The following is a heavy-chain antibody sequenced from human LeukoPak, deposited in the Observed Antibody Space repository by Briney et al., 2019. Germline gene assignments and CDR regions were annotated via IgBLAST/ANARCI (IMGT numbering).Heavy chain of an antibody. D-gene: IGHD5-24*01. CDR3: AREPPTEEMATVHFDY. V-gene: IGHV1-69*04. CDR2: IIPIFGIA. Sequence: ASVKVSCKASGGTFGSYAISWVRQAPGQGLEWMGRIIPIFGIANYAQKFQGRVTITADKSTSTAYMELSSLRSEDTAVYYCAREPPTEEMATVHFDYWGQGTLVTVSS. J-gene: IGHJ4*02. CDR1: GGTFGSYA.